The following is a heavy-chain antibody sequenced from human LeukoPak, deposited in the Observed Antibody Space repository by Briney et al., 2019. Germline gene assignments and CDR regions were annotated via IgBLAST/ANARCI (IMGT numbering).Heavy chain of an antibody. Sequence: PPGGSLRLSCAASGFTFSSYAMSWVRQAPGKGLEWVSAISGSGGSTYYADSVKGRFTISRDNSKNTLYLQMNSLRAEDTAVYYCAKAGMGVGPMDYYYYYGMDVWGQGTTVTVSS. J-gene: IGHJ6*02. CDR2: ISGSGGST. CDR3: AKAGMGVGPMDYYYYYGMDV. CDR1: GFTFSSYA. D-gene: IGHD3-10*01. V-gene: IGHV3-23*01.